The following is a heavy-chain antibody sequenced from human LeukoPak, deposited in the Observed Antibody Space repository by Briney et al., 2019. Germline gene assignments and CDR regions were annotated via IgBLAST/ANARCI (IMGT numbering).Heavy chain of an antibody. Sequence: GASVKPSCEASGFTFTGYYMPWVPPAPGQGVECLVWIKPNSGRTNDAQEYQGRVTMTRDTSISTAYMELCRRSSDDTAVYYCARALVVPAAKFPEDYWGQGNLVIGAS. J-gene: IGHJ4*02. D-gene: IGHD2-2*01. CDR1: GFTFTGYY. V-gene: IGHV1-2*02. CDR3: ARALVVPAAKFPEDY. CDR2: IKPNSGRT.